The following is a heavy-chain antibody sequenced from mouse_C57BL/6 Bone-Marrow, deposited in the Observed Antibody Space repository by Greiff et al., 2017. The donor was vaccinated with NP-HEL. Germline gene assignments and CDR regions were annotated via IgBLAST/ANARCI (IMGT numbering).Heavy chain of an antibody. Sequence: EVKLEESGAELVRPGASVTLSCTASGFNIKDDYMHWVKQRPEQGLEWIGWIDPENGDTEYASKFQGKATITADTSSNTAYLQLSSLTSEDTAVYYCTIITTVVAPFDYWGQGTTLTVSS. J-gene: IGHJ2*01. CDR2: IDPENGDT. V-gene: IGHV14-4*01. CDR1: GFNIKDDY. CDR3: TIITTVVAPFDY. D-gene: IGHD1-1*01.